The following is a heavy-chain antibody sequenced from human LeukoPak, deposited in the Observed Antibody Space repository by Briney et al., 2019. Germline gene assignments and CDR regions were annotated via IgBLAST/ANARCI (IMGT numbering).Heavy chain of an antibody. J-gene: IGHJ6*02. D-gene: IGHD3-10*01. Sequence: GESLKIPCKGSGYSFSNYWIGWVRQMPGKGLEWMGIIYPGDSDTRYSPSFQGQVTISADRSINTAYLQWSSLKASDTAMYYCARSDQLRWFGEARRPYYYGMDVWGQGTAVSVSS. CDR1: GYSFSNYW. CDR2: IYPGDSDT. V-gene: IGHV5-51*01. CDR3: ARSDQLRWFGEARRPYYYGMDV.